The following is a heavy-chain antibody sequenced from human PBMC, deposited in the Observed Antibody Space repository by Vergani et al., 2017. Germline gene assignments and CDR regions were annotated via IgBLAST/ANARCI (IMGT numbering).Heavy chain of an antibody. D-gene: IGHD2-2*01. J-gene: IGHJ4*02. CDR1: GYTFTDYF. CDR3: ARVGTSSNRDYFDY. V-gene: IGHV1-2*02. Sequence: QVQLVQSGAEVKKPGASVKVSCKASGYTFTDYFMHWVRQAPGQGLEWMGWINPNSGGTNYAQKFQGRVTMTRDTSISTAYMELSNLISDDTAVYYCARVGTSSNRDYFDYWVQGTLVTVSS. CDR2: INPNSGGT.